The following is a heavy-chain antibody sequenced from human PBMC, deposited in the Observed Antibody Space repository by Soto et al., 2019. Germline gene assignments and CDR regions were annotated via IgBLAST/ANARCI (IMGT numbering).Heavy chain of an antibody. CDR1: GGTFSSYA. Sequence: SCKASGGTFSSYAIHWVRQGPGKGLEWVSGIHWNNGATGYADSVKGRFTIFKDNVKNSVYLQMNSLRTDDTAFYYCTEDILPGGADVWGQGTTVTVSS. J-gene: IGHJ6*02. CDR3: TEDILPGGADV. D-gene: IGHD3-16*01. CDR2: IHWNNGAT. V-gene: IGHV3-9*01.